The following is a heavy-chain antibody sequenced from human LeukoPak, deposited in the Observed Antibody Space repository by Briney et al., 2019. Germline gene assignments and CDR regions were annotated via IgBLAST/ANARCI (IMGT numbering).Heavy chain of an antibody. Sequence: SETLSLTCTVSGYSISSGYYWGWIRQPPGKGLEWIGSMYHSGSTYYNPPLKSRVTISLDTSKNQFSLKLSSVTAADTAVYYCVRDGSIRFPVTNWFDPWGQGILVTVSS. CDR2: MYHSGST. D-gene: IGHD3-3*01. V-gene: IGHV4-38-2*02. CDR3: VRDGSIRFPVTNWFDP. J-gene: IGHJ5*02. CDR1: GYSISSGYY.